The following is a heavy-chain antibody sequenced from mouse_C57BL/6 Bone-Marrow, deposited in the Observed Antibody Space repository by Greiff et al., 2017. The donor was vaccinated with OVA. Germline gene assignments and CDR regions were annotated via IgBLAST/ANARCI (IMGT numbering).Heavy chain of an antibody. Sequence: VQLVESGPELVKPGASVKISCTASGYAFSSSWMTWVKQRPGKGLEWIGRIYPGDGDTNYHGTFKGKATLTSDKSSSTAYMQLSSLTSEGSAVDFCAREDAEAYWGQGTLVTVSA. CDR2: IYPGDGDT. CDR1: GYAFSSSW. J-gene: IGHJ3*01. CDR3: AREDAEAY. V-gene: IGHV1-82*01.